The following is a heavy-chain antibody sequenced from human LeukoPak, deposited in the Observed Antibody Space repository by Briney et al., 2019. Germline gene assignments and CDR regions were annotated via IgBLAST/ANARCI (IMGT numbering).Heavy chain of an antibody. J-gene: IGHJ4*02. CDR3: AKFRIHRVVPAAIYSYFDY. CDR2: ISGSGGST. CDR1: GFTFSSYA. Sequence: GGSLRLSCAASGFTFSSYAVGSVRQAPGKGREWVSSISGSGGSTYYADSVKGRFTISRDNSKNTLYLQMNSLRAEDTAVYYCAKFRIHRVVPAAIYSYFDYWGQGTLVTVSS. V-gene: IGHV3-23*01. D-gene: IGHD2-2*01.